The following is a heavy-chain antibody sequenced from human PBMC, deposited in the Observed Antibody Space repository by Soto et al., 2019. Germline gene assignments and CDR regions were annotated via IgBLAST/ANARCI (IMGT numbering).Heavy chain of an antibody. D-gene: IGHD4-4*01. Sequence: QLQLQESGSGLVKPSQTLSLTCAVSGASISSGGYSWSWIRQPPGRGLEWIGYVFHSETTYYNPSLKSRVTMSVDSSKNQFSLKLTSVTAADTVVYYCARGGQQFLDYWGQGTLVTVSS. CDR2: VFHSETT. V-gene: IGHV4-30-2*01. CDR3: ARGGQQFLDY. CDR1: GASISSGGYS. J-gene: IGHJ4*02.